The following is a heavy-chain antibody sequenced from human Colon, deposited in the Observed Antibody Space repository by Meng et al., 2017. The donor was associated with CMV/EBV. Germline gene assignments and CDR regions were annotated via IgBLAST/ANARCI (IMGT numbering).Heavy chain of an antibody. CDR1: GSISRSSYY. Sequence: GSISRSSYYWDWIRQPPGKGLEWIGSIYYSGSTYYNPSLKSRVTISVDTSKNQFSLNMGSVTAADTAVYYCAREGYYGSGSLAVDSWGQGTLVTVSS. CDR3: AREGYYGSGSLAVDS. J-gene: IGHJ4*02. CDR2: IYYSGST. V-gene: IGHV4-39*07. D-gene: IGHD3-10*01.